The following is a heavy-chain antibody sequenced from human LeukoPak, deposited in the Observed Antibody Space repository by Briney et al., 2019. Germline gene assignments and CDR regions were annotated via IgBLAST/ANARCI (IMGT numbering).Heavy chain of an antibody. CDR1: GYTFTGYY. J-gene: IGHJ5*02. Sequence: ASVKVSCKASGYTFTGYYMHWVRQAPGQGLEWMGWISAYNGNTNYAQKLQGRVTMTTDTSTSTAYMELRSLRSDDTAVYYCARDTPTSNYDFWSGYYTNWFDPWGQGTLVTVSS. CDR3: ARDTPTSNYDFWSGYYTNWFDP. V-gene: IGHV1-18*04. D-gene: IGHD3-3*01. CDR2: ISAYNGNT.